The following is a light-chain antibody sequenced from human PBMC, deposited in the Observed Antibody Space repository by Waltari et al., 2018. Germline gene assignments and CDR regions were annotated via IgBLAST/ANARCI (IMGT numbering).Light chain of an antibody. CDR3: QVWDRSTDHRV. CDR2: YDK. CDR1: SIGRKS. V-gene: IGLV3-21*04. J-gene: IGLJ3*02. Sequence: SYVLTQPPSVSEAPGQTARITCGGNSIGRKSVHWYQQKPGQAPVVVMYYDKDRPAGIPERFSGSNSGNTATLTISRVEAGDEADYYCQVWDRSTDHRVFGGGTRLTVL.